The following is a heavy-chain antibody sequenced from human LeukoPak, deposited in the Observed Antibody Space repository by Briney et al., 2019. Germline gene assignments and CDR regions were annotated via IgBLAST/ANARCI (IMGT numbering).Heavy chain of an antibody. CDR2: ISSSGSTI. V-gene: IGHV3-48*03. CDR3: AKGHCGGDCYPAFDI. D-gene: IGHD2-21*02. J-gene: IGHJ3*02. Sequence: GGSLRLSCAASGFTFSSYEMNWVRQAPGKGLEWVSYISSSGSTIYYADSVKGRFTISRDNAKNTLYLQMNSLRAEDTAVYYCAKGHCGGDCYPAFDIWGQGTMVTVSS. CDR1: GFTFSSYE.